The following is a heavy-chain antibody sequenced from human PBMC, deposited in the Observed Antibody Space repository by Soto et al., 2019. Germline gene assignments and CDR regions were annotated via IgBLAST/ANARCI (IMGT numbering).Heavy chain of an antibody. CDR3: AKDITPIAVAGYYYYGMDV. CDR2: ISWDGGST. D-gene: IGHD6-19*01. Sequence: GGSLRLSCAASGFTFDDYTMHWVRQAPGKGLEWVSLISWDGGSTYYADSVKGRFTISRDNSKNSLYLQMNSLGTEDTALYYCAKDITPIAVAGYYYYGMDVWGQGTTVTVSS. J-gene: IGHJ6*02. V-gene: IGHV3-43*01. CDR1: GFTFDDYT.